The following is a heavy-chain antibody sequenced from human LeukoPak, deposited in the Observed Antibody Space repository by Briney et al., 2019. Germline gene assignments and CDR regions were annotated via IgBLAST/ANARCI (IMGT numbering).Heavy chain of an antibody. V-gene: IGHV3-23*01. CDR2: ISDSGTKT. D-gene: IGHD3-16*01. J-gene: IGHJ4*02. Sequence: QPGGSLRLSCAASGFTFSNHAMSWVRQAPGEGLEWVSSISDSGTKTHYADSVKGRFTTSRDNSENTLSLQMNNLRAEDTAVYYCVRFKYYSNNNAYYHFDYWGQGTLVTVSS. CDR1: GFTFSNHA. CDR3: VRFKYYSNNNAYYHFDY.